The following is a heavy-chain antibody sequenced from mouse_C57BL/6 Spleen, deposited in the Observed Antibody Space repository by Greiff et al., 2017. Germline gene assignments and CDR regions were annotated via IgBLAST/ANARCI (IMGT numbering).Heavy chain of an antibody. V-gene: IGHV3-6*01. CDR3: ARGGEGFDY. CDR2: ISYDGSN. Sequence: EVKLMESGPGIVKPSQSLSLTCSVTGYSITSGYYWNWIRQFPGNKLEWMGYISYDGSNNYNPSLKNRISITRDTSKNQFFLKLNSVTTEDTATYYCARGGEGFDYWGQGTTLTVSS. CDR1: GYSITSGYY. J-gene: IGHJ2*01.